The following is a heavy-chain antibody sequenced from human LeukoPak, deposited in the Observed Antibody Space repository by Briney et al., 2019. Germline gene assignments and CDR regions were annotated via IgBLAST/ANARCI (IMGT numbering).Heavy chain of an antibody. Sequence: SVKVSCKASGGTFSSYAISWVRQAPGQGLEWMGGIIPIFGTANYAQKFQGRVTITTDESTRTAYMELSSLRSEDTAVYYCARDRSTYYYDSSGPNDAFDIWGQGTMVTVSS. CDR3: ARDRSTYYYDSSGPNDAFDI. V-gene: IGHV1-69*05. CDR2: IIPIFGTA. J-gene: IGHJ3*02. CDR1: GGTFSSYA. D-gene: IGHD3-22*01.